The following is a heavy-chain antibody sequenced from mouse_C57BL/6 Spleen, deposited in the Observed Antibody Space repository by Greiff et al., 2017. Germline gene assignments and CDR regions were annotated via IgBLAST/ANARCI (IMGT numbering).Heavy chain of an antibody. Sequence: EVQLQQSGPELVKPGASVKIPCKASGYTFTDYNMDWVKQSHGKSLEWIGDINPNNGGTIYNQKFKGKATLTVDKSSSTAYMELRSLTSEDTAVYYCARRGYGSYWYFDVWGTGTTVTVSS. CDR3: ARRGYGSYWYFDV. D-gene: IGHD1-1*01. CDR2: INPNNGGT. V-gene: IGHV1-18*01. CDR1: GYTFTDYN. J-gene: IGHJ1*03.